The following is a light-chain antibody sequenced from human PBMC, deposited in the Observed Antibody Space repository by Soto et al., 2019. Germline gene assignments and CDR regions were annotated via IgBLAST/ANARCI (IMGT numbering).Light chain of an antibody. V-gene: IGLV8-61*01. J-gene: IGLJ1*01. CDR3: VLYMGSGISV. CDR1: SGSVSTSYY. CDR2: STN. Sequence: QTVVTQEPSFSVSPGGTVTLTRGLSSGSVSTSYYPSWYQQTPGQAPRTLIYSTNTRSSGVPDRFSGSILGNKAALTITGAQADDESDYYCVLYMGSGISVFGTGTKVTVL.